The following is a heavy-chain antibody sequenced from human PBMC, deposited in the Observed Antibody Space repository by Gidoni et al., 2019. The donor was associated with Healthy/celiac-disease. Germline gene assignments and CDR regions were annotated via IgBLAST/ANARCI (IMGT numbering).Heavy chain of an antibody. V-gene: IGHV4-31*03. CDR2: IYYSGST. J-gene: IGHJ2*01. CDR3: ARDPRITIFGVVHWYFDL. Sequence: QVQLQESGPGLVKPSQTLSLTCTVPGGSISSGGYYWSWIRQHPGKGLEWIGYIYYSGSTYYNPSLKSRVTISVDTSKNQFSLKLSSVTAADTAVYYCARDPRITIFGVVHWYFDLWGRGTLVTVSS. CDR1: GGSISSGGYY. D-gene: IGHD3-3*01.